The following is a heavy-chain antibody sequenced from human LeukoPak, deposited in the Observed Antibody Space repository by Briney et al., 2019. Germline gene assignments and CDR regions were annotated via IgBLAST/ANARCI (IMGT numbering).Heavy chain of an antibody. V-gene: IGHV4-34*01. CDR2: INHSGST. D-gene: IGHD3-10*01. CDR1: GGSFSGYY. J-gene: IGHJ4*02. CDR3: ASLTGDHR. Sequence: SETLSLTCAVYGGSFSGYYWSWIRQPPGKGLEWIGEINHSGSTNYNPSLKSRVTISVDTSKNQFSLKLSSVTAADTAVYYCASLTGDHRRGQGTLVTVSS.